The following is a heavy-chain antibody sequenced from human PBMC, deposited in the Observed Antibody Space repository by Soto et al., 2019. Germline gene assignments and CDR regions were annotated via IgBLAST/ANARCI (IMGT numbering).Heavy chain of an antibody. CDR2: ISWNSGSI. CDR1: GFTFADYA. V-gene: IGHV3-9*01. J-gene: IGHJ6*03. CDR3: AKDNERRYMDV. Sequence: EVQLVESWGGLVQPGRSLRLSCAASGFTFADYAMHWVRQAPGKGLEWVSGISWNSGSIGYADSVKGRFTISRDNAKNSLYLQMNSLRAEDTALYYCAKDNERRYMDVWGKGTTVTVSS.